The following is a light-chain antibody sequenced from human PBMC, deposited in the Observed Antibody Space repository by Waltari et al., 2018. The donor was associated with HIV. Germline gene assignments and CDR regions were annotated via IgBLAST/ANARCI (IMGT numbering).Light chain of an antibody. CDR2: GNS. V-gene: IGLV1-40*01. J-gene: IGLJ1*01. CDR3: QSYDSSLSGV. CDR1: SSNIGAGYD. Sequence: QSVLTQPPSLSGAPGQWVTISCTGSSSNIGAGYDLPWYQQLPGTAPKPLIYGNSNRPSGVPDRFSGSKSGTSASLAITGLQAEDEANYYCQSYDSSLSGVFGTGTKVTVL.